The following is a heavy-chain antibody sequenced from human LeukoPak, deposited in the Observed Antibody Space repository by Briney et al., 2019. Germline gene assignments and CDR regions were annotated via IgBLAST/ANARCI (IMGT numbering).Heavy chain of an antibody. D-gene: IGHD3-22*01. CDR1: GGTFISYT. V-gene: IGHV1-69*04. Sequence: SVKVSCKASGGTFISYTISWVRQAPGQGREWMGRIIPILGIANYAQKFQGRVTITADKSTSTAYMELSSLRSEDTAVYYCARDARYYYDSSGYYGYWGQGTLVTVSS. J-gene: IGHJ4*02. CDR2: IIPILGIA. CDR3: ARDARYYYDSSGYYGY.